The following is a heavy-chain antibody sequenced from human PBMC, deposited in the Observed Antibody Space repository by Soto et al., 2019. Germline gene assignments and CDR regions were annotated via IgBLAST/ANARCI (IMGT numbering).Heavy chain of an antibody. V-gene: IGHV1-18*04. Sequence: QVQLVQSGAEVKKPGASVKVSCKASGYTFRSYGITWVRQAPGRGLEWMGWISAYNGNTTYAQNLQGRVTMTTDTSTTTAYMELRSLRSDDTALYYCARGPGYCSGGSCYAGDPWGQGTLVTVSS. D-gene: IGHD2-15*01. CDR3: ARGPGYCSGGSCYAGDP. CDR2: ISAYNGNT. J-gene: IGHJ5*02. CDR1: GYTFRSYG.